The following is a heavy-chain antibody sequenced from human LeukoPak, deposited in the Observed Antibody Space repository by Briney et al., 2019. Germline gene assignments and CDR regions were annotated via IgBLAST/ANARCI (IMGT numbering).Heavy chain of an antibody. Sequence: SVKVSCKAAGGTFSSNAISWVRQAPGQGLEWMGGIIPIFGTPNYTHNFQDRVTITADESTSTAYMELSALRSEDTAVYYCANRGGGGIGMGILGSYDFWGQGTLVTVSS. CDR2: IIPIFGTP. D-gene: IGHD6-13*01. CDR1: GGTFSSNA. V-gene: IGHV1-69*01. J-gene: IGHJ4*02. CDR3: ANRGGGGIGMGILGSYDF.